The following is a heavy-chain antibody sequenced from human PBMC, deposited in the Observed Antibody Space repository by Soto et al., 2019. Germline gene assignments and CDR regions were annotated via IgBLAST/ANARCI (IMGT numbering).Heavy chain of an antibody. Sequence: GGSLRLSCAASGFTFSDYYMSWIRQAPGKGLEWVSYISSSGSTIYYADSVKGRFTISRDNAKNSLYLQMNSLRAEDTAVYYCARDGRSWYSDYYYYYYMDVWGKGTTVTVSS. CDR1: GFTFSDYY. CDR3: ARDGRSWYSDYYYYYYMDV. J-gene: IGHJ6*03. V-gene: IGHV3-11*01. CDR2: ISSSGSTI. D-gene: IGHD6-13*01.